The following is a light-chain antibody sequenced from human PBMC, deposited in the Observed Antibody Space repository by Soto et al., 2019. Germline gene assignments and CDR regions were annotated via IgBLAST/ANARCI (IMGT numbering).Light chain of an antibody. CDR2: GAS. CDR1: ESVSTN. Sequence: EIVITHSPATRSLAPEEIFTLSCRASESVSTNLAWYQQKASQAPRLLIYGASSRATGIPDRFSGTVSGTDFTLTISRLEPEDFAVYYCQQYGSSPITFGQGTRLEIK. J-gene: IGKJ5*01. V-gene: IGKV3-20*01. CDR3: QQYGSSPIT.